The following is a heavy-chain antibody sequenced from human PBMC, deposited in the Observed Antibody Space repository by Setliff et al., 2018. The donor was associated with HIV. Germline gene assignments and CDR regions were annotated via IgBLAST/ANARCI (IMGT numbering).Heavy chain of an antibody. CDR3: ASLFHDTSAPWLYYFDY. Sequence: ASVKVSCKASRYTFSNYDVNWVRQATGQGLEWMAWMNPIIDHRGYAQKFQGRLTMTKDTSTSTVYMELSSLKSDDTALYYCASLFHDTSAPWLYYFDYWGQGTLVTVSS. D-gene: IGHD3-22*01. V-gene: IGHV1-8*02. CDR2: MNPIIDHR. CDR1: RYTFSNYD. J-gene: IGHJ4*02.